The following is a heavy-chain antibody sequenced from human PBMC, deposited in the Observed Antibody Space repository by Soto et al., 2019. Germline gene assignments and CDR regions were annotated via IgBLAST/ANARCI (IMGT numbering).Heavy chain of an antibody. Sequence: GGSLRLSCAASRFTFSSYGMHWVRQAPGKGLEWVAVIWYDGSNKYYADSVKGRFTISRDNSKNTLYLQMNSLRAEDTAVYYCARDFLKNGGYYYYGMDVWGQGTTVTVSS. V-gene: IGHV3-33*01. CDR2: IWYDGSNK. CDR3: ARDFLKNGGYYYYGMDV. CDR1: RFTFSSYG. J-gene: IGHJ6*02. D-gene: IGHD3-3*01.